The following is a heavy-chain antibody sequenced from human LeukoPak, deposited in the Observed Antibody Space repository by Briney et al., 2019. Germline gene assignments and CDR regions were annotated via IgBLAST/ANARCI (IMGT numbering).Heavy chain of an antibody. CDR2: ISGSGGST. D-gene: IGHD6-13*01. J-gene: IGHJ4*02. CDR1: GFTFSSYA. Sequence: HPGGSLRLSCAASGFTFSSYAMSWVRQAPGKGLEWVSAISGSGGSTYYADSVKGRFTISRDNSKNTLYLQMNSLRAEDTAVYYCARRGRIAAAGTDQYYFDYWGQGTLVTVSS. V-gene: IGHV3-23*01. CDR3: ARRGRIAAAGTDQYYFDY.